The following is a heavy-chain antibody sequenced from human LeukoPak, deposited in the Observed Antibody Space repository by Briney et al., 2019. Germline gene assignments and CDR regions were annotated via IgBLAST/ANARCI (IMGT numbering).Heavy chain of an antibody. CDR3: ARGYSGSSKTYYFDY. V-gene: IGHV3-11*04. Sequence: RGSLRLSSAASGFTFSDYYMSWIRPAPGKGREWVSYISSSGSTIYYTDSVKGRFTTSRDNAKNTLYLQMNSLRAEDTAVYYCARGYSGSSKTYYFDYWGQGTLVTVSS. CDR1: GFTFSDYY. CDR2: ISSSGSTI. D-gene: IGHD6-6*01. J-gene: IGHJ4*02.